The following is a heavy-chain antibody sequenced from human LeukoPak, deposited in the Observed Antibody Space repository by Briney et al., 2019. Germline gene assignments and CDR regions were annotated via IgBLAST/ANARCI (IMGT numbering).Heavy chain of an antibody. V-gene: IGHV3-64*01. CDR3: ARGGGYYGSGSYYLSYMDV. CDR1: GFTFSSYA. Sequence: GGSLRLSCAASGFTFSSYAMHWVRQAPGKGLEYVSAISSNGGSTYYANSVKGRFTISRDNSKNTLYLQMGSLRAEDMAVYYCARGGGYYGSGSYYLSYMDVWGKGTTVTVSS. CDR2: ISSNGGST. D-gene: IGHD3-10*01. J-gene: IGHJ6*03.